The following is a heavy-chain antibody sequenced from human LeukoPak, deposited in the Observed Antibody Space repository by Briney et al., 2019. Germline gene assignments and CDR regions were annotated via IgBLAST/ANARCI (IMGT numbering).Heavy chain of an antibody. CDR1: GYTFTSYD. Sequence: RAPVKVSCKASGYTFTSYDINWVRQATGQGLEWMGWMNPNSGNTGYAQKFQGRVTMTRNTSISTAYMELSSLRSEDTAVYYCARGRGSYGAFDIWGQGTMVAVSS. J-gene: IGHJ3*02. CDR2: MNPNSGNT. V-gene: IGHV1-8*01. D-gene: IGHD1-26*01. CDR3: ARGRGSYGAFDI.